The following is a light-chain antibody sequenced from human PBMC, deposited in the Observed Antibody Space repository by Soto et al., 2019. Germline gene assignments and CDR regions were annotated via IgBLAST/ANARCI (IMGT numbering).Light chain of an antibody. CDR2: GTG. CDR3: QDYGSSPFT. J-gene: IGKJ3*01. Sequence: EIVLTQSPGTLSLSPGQRATLSCRASQSVSRSYLAWYQHKRGQAPRLLMFGTGSRATGIPDRFSGTGSGTDFTLIINRLEPEDFAVYYCQDYGSSPFTFGPGTKVDIK. CDR1: QSVSRSY. V-gene: IGKV3-20*01.